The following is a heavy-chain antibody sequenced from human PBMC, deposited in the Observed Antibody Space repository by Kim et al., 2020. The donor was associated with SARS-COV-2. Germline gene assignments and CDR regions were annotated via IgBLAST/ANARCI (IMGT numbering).Heavy chain of an antibody. CDR1: GGSISSSSYY. D-gene: IGHD3-16*01. CDR3: AVGWDYVWGSWRKPFDY. J-gene: IGHJ4*02. Sequence: SETLSLTCTVSGGSISSSSYYWGWIRQPPGKGLEWIGSIYYSGSTYYNPSLKSRVTISVDTSKNQFSLKLSSVTAADTAVYYCAVGWDYVWGSWRKPFDYWGQGTLVTVSS. V-gene: IGHV4-39*01. CDR2: IYYSGST.